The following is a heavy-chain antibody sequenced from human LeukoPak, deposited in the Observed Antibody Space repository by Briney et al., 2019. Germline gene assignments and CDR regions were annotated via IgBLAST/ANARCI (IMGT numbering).Heavy chain of an antibody. J-gene: IGHJ4*02. Sequence: SETLSLTCTVSGGSISSSSYYRGWIRQPPGKGLEWIGSIYYSGSTYYNPSLKSRVTISVDTSKNQFSLKLSSVTAADTAVYYCASHSSPYYDFWSGYPERDYWGQGTLVTVSS. V-gene: IGHV4-39*01. D-gene: IGHD3-3*01. CDR1: GGSISSSSYY. CDR2: IYYSGST. CDR3: ASHSSPYYDFWSGYPERDY.